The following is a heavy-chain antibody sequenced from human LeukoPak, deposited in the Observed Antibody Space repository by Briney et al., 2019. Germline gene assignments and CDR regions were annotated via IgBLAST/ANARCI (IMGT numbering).Heavy chain of an antibody. V-gene: IGHV1-2*06. J-gene: IGHJ4*02. CDR2: INPNSGGT. CDR3: LYSYCSSTSCYSYFDY. D-gene: IGHD2-2*01. Sequence: ASVKVSCKASGYTFTGYYMHWVRQAPGQGLEWMGRINPNSGGTNYAQKFQGRVTMTRDTSISTAYIELSRLRSDDTAVYYCLYSYCSSTSCYSYFDYWGQGTLVTVSS. CDR1: GYTFTGYY.